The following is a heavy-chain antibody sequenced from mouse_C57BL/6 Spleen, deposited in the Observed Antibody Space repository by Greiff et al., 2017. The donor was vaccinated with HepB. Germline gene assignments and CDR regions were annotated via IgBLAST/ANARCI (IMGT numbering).Heavy chain of an antibody. V-gene: IGHV10-1*01. D-gene: IGHD2-4*01. Sequence: EVHLVESGGGLVQPKGSLKLSCAASGFSFNTYAMNWVRQAPGKGLEWVARIRSKSNNYATYYADSVKDRFTISRDDSESMLYLQMNNLKTEDTAMYYCVRHDAYDYDDPPFAYWGQGTLVTVSA. J-gene: IGHJ3*01. CDR3: VRHDAYDYDDPPFAY. CDR2: IRSKSNNYAT. CDR1: GFSFNTYA.